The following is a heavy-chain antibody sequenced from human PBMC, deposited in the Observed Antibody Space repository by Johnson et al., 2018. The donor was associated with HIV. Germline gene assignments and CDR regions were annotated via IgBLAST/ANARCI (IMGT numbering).Heavy chain of an antibody. D-gene: IGHD6-6*01. Sequence: VQLVESGGGLVQPGGSLRLSCGASGFTFSSYWMSWVRQAPGKGLEWVANIKQDGSEKYYADSVKRRFTISRDNAKKSLSLEMKSLRAEDTAVYFCARERLYSSSDAFDMWGQGTMVTVSS. CDR2: IKQDGSEK. CDR1: GFTFSSYW. J-gene: IGHJ3*02. V-gene: IGHV3-7*05. CDR3: ARERLYSSSDAFDM.